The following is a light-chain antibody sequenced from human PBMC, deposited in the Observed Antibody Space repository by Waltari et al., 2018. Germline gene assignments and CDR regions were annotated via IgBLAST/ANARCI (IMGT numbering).Light chain of an antibody. J-gene: IGLJ2*01. CDR3: SSYTSSSTLV. V-gene: IGLV2-14*03. Sequence: QSALTQPASVSGSPGQSITISCTGTSSDVGGYNYVSWYQQHPGKAPKLMIYDVSNRPSGVSSRFSGSKPGNTASLTISGLQAEDEADYYCSSYTSSSTLVFGGGTKLTVL. CDR1: SSDVGGYNY. CDR2: DVS.